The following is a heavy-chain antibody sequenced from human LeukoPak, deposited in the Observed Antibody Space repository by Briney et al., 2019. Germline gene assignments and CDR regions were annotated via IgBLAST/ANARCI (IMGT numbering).Heavy chain of an antibody. Sequence: GGSLRLSCAASGFTFSSHGMHWVRQAPGKGLEWVAFIQYDGSNKKYAHAVKGRFTISRDNSKNTLYLQMNSLRAEDTAVYYCAAEGRIAAEVAFDIWGQGTMVTVSS. D-gene: IGHD6-13*01. J-gene: IGHJ3*02. CDR1: GFTFSSHG. V-gene: IGHV3-30*02. CDR2: IQYDGSNK. CDR3: AAEGRIAAEVAFDI.